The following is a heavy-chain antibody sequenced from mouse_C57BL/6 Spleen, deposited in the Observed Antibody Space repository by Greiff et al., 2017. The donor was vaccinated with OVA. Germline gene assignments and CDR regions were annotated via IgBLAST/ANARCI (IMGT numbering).Heavy chain of an antibody. D-gene: IGHD3-1*01. CDR2: INPGSGGT. J-gene: IGHJ4*01. V-gene: IGHV1-54*01. CDR1: GYAFTNYL. Sequence: VHLVESGAELVRPGTSVKVSCKASGYAFTNYLIEWVKQRPGQGLEWIGVINPGSGGTNYNEKFKGKATLTADKSSSTAYMQLSSLTSEDSAVYFCARSGREGAMDYWGQGTSVTVSS. CDR3: ARSGREGAMDY.